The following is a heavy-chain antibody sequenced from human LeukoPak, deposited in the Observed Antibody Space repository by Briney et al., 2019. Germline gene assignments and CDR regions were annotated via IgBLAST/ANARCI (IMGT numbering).Heavy chain of an antibody. CDR2: VSDSGST. Sequence: PSETLSLTCTVSSGSIRSSYWTWIRQPPGKGLEWIGYVSDSGSTNYNPSLKSRVTISVDTSKNQFSLKLSSVTAADTAVYYCARTTEGYCRGRSCYSYYYYMDVWGKGTTVTVSS. D-gene: IGHD2-15*01. J-gene: IGHJ6*03. V-gene: IGHV4-59*01. CDR3: ARTTEGYCRGRSCYSYYYYMDV. CDR1: SGSIRSSY.